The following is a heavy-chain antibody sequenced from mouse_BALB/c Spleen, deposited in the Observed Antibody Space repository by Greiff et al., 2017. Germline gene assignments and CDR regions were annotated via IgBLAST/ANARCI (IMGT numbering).Heavy chain of an antibody. D-gene: IGHD2-1*01. CDR1: GYSFTDYI. CDR3: ARGGNSGDYYAMDY. V-gene: IGHV1-39*01. Sequence: EVQLQQSGPELVKPGASVKISCKASGYSFTDYIMLWVKQSHGKSLEWIGNINPYYGSTSYNLKFKGKATLTVDKSSSTAYMQLNSLTSEDSAVYYCARGGNSGDYYAMDYWGQGTSVTVSS. J-gene: IGHJ4*01. CDR2: INPYYGST.